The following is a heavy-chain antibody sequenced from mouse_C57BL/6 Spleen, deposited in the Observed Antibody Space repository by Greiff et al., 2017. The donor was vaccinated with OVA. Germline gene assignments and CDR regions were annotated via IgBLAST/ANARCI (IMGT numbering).Heavy chain of an antibody. D-gene: IGHD2-4*01. CDR1: GYSITSGYD. CDR3: ARDGYDYGIDV. V-gene: IGHV3-1*01. J-gene: IGHJ1*03. CDR2: ISYSGST. Sequence: VQLQQSGPGMVKPSQSLSLTCTVTGYSITSGYDWHWIRHFPGNKLEWMGYISYSGSTNYNPSLKSRISITHDTSKNHFFLKLNSVTTEDTATYYCARDGYDYGIDVWGTGTTVTVSS.